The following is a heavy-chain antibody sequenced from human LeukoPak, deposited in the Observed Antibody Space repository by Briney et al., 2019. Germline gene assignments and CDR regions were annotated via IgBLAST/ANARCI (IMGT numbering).Heavy chain of an antibody. CDR3: AKDAVGRKELRVVDY. Sequence: HPGGSLRLSCEVSGFRLTTYGTHWVRQAPGKGLEWVAYIPFDGSDEYYVDSVKGRFSISRDNSKNTLFLQMNSLRPEDTAVYYCAKDAVGRKELRVVDYWGQGTLVTVSS. CDR1: GFRLTTYG. V-gene: IGHV3-30*02. CDR2: IPFDGSDE. D-gene: IGHD1-26*01. J-gene: IGHJ4*02.